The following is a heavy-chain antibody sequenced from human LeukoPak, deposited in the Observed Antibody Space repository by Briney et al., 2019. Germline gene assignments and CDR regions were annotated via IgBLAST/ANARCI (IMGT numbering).Heavy chain of an antibody. D-gene: IGHD6-13*01. CDR1: GYTFTGYY. Sequence: ASVKVSCKASGYTFTGYYMHWVRQAPGQGLERMGWINPNSGGTNYAQKFQGRVTMTRDTSISTAYMELSRLRSDDTAVYYCARVGSSWTRKLWFDPWGQGTLVTVSS. J-gene: IGHJ5*02. CDR2: INPNSGGT. V-gene: IGHV1-2*02. CDR3: ARVGSSWTRKLWFDP.